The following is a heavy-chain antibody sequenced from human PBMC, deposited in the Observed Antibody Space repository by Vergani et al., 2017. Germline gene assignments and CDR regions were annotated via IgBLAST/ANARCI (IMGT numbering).Heavy chain of an antibody. CDR1: GFTISNYW. V-gene: IGHV3-74*01. Sequence: EVQLVESGGGLVQPGGSLRLSCVASGFTISNYWMHWVRQVPGKGLVWVALIYSDGQTEAYADSVKGRFTISRDNAKNTIFLQMNSLRAEDTGVYYCARGIAGSNDYWGQGTLVTVSS. CDR2: IYSDGQTE. J-gene: IGHJ4*02. D-gene: IGHD1-20*01. CDR3: ARGIAGSNDY.